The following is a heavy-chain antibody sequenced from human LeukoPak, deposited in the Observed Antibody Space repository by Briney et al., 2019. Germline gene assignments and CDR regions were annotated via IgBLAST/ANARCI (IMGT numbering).Heavy chain of an antibody. Sequence: PGGSLRLSCTASGFTFSSHWMSWVRQAPGEGLEWVANIKQDGSQIHYVDSVKGRFTISRDNAKNSLYLQMNSLRAEDMAVYFCVRGLDGPVTTWGLDYWGQGTLVTVSS. D-gene: IGHD4-11*01. J-gene: IGHJ4*02. CDR1: GFTFSSHW. CDR3: VRGLDGPVTTWGLDY. CDR2: IKQDGSQI. V-gene: IGHV3-7*01.